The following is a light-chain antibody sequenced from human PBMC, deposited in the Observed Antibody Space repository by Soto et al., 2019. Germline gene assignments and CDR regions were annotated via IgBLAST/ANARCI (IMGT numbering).Light chain of an antibody. J-gene: IGKJ1*01. V-gene: IGKV1-6*01. CDR1: QGMGNA. CDR2: GAS. Sequence: AIQMTQSPSSLSASVGDRVTISCRASQGMGNALGWYQQKPGKPPKVLIYGASNFHRGVPPRFSGSGSGTAFTLAISSLQPEDSATYYCLHDINYPRTFGQGTKVDIK. CDR3: LHDINYPRT.